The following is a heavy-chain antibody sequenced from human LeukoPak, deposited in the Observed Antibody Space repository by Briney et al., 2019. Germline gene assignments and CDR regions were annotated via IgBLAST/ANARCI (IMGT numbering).Heavy chain of an antibody. D-gene: IGHD1-26*01. V-gene: IGHV1-46*01. J-gene: IGHJ4*02. CDR2: INPSGGST. Sequence: VASVKVSCKASGYTFTTYYMHWVRPAPGQGLEWMGLINPSGGSTSYAQKFQGSVTMTRDTSTSTVYMELSRLRSADTAVYYCARGTSGSYEMAYWGQGTLVTVSS. CDR3: ARGTSGSYEMAY. CDR1: GYTFTTYY.